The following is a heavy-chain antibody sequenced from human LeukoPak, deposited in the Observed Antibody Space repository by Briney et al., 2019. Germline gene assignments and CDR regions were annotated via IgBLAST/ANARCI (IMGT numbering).Heavy chain of an antibody. CDR1: GGSMSSGGYY. Sequence: PSETLSLTCTVSGGSMSSGGYYWSWIRQHPGKGLEWIGYIDYSGSTYYNPSLKSRVTISVDTSKNQFSLKLSSVTAADTAVYYCARDRAAAGYYYYGMDVWGQGTTVTVSS. J-gene: IGHJ6*02. D-gene: IGHD2-15*01. V-gene: IGHV4-31*03. CDR3: ARDRAAAGYYYYGMDV. CDR2: IDYSGST.